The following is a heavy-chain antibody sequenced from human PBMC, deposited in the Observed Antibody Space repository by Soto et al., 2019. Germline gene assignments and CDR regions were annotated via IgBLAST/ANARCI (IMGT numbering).Heavy chain of an antibody. V-gene: IGHV1-2*02. Sequence: QVQLVQSGSEVKKPGASVKVSCKASGYPFSDNQIHWLRRAPGQGLEWMGRINPKSDDTNYAQKFQGRVTMTRDTSIDTAYLELTGLTSDDTATYYCARKHSLDYIRWGLDPWGQGTLVNVSS. J-gene: IGHJ5*02. CDR2: INPKSDDT. D-gene: IGHD4-4*01. CDR1: GYPFSDNQ. CDR3: ARKHSLDYIRWGLDP.